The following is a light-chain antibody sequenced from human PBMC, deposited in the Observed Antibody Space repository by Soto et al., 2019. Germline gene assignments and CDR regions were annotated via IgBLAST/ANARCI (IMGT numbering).Light chain of an antibody. CDR2: DVS. CDR3: CSYPGNNTWV. CDR1: NSDIGNYNF. J-gene: IGLJ3*02. V-gene: IGLV2-11*01. Sequence: QSVLTQPRSVSGSPGQSVTISCTGTNSDIGNYNFVSWYQQHPGKAPKVVIYDVSKRPSGVPDRFSGSKSGNTASLTISGLQAEDEADYYCCSYPGNNTWVFGGGTKLTVL.